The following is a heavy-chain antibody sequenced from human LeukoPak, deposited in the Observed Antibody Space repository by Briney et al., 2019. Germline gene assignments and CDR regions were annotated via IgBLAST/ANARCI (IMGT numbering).Heavy chain of an antibody. CDR3: ARLPAYCSSTSCYYDY. J-gene: IGHJ4*02. CDR1: EFTFSSYW. CDR2: IKGDGSEK. D-gene: IGHD2-2*01. Sequence: GGSLRLSCAASEFTFSSYWMSWIRQAPGKGLEWVANIKGDGSEKHYVDSVKGRFTISRDNAKNSLFLQMNSLRAEDTAVYYCARLPAYCSSTSCYYDYWGQGTLVTVSS. V-gene: IGHV3-7*01.